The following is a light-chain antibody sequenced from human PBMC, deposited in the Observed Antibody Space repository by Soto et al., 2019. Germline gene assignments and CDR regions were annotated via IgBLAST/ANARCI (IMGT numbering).Light chain of an antibody. J-gene: IGLJ1*01. Sequence: QSVLTQPASVSGSPGQSIAISCTGTFSDVGGYDYVSWYQQHPDKAPKLMIYEVTKRPSGVSHRFSGSKSGNTASLTISGLQPEDEADYYCSSHTSGSTRVFGSGTKVTVL. CDR1: FSDVGGYDY. CDR3: SSHTSGSTRV. V-gene: IGLV2-14*01. CDR2: EVT.